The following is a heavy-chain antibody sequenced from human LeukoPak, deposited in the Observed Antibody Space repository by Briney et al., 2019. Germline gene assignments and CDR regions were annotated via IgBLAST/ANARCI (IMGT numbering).Heavy chain of an antibody. D-gene: IGHD1-26*01. Sequence: RGSLRLSCAASGFTLSSYWLSWVRQAPGKGLEWVASIEQDGSQKYYVDSVRGRFTISRDNAKNSVYLQTNSLRVEDTAVYYCARNSGSNPFDYWGQGTLVTVSS. CDR3: ARNSGSNPFDY. CDR2: IEQDGSQK. CDR1: GFTLSSYW. J-gene: IGHJ4*02. V-gene: IGHV3-7*01.